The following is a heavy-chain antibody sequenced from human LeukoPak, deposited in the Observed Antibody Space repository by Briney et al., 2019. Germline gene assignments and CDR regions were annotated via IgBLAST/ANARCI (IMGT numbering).Heavy chain of an antibody. J-gene: IGHJ4*02. V-gene: IGHV3-48*03. CDR2: ISSSGSTI. D-gene: IGHD3-22*01. Sequence: GGSLRLSCAASGFTFSSYEMNWVRQAPGKGLERVSYISSSGSTIYYADSVKGRFTISRDNAKNSLYLQMDSLRAKDTAVYYCARDNYYYDSSGYDFYWGQGTLVTVSS. CDR1: GFTFSSYE. CDR3: ARDNYYYDSSGYDFY.